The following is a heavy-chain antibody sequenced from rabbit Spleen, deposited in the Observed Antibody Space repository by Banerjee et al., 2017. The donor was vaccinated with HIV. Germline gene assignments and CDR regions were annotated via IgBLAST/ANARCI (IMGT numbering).Heavy chain of an antibody. CDR3: ARDLHVSSVAYSL. CDR2: IDAGSSGSA. V-gene: IGHV1S40*01. D-gene: IGHD1-1*01. Sequence: QSLEESGGALVTPGGTLTLTCTASGFSFSSYYYMCWVRQAPGKGLEWIACIDAGSSGSAYYASWAKGRFTISKTSSTTVTLQMTSLTVADTATYFCARDLHVSSVAYSLWGPGTLVTVS. CDR1: GFSFSSYYY. J-gene: IGHJ4*01.